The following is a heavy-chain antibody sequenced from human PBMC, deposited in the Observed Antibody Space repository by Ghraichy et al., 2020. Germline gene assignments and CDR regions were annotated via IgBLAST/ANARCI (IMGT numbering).Heavy chain of an antibody. Sequence: GGSLRLSCTASGFTFGDYAMSWFRQAPGKGLEWVGFIRSKAYGGTTEYAASVIGRFTISRDDSKSIAYLQMNSLKTEDTAVYYCTRDPSIAAAGTDQFDYWGQGTLVTVSS. J-gene: IGHJ4*02. CDR3: TRDPSIAAAGTDQFDY. V-gene: IGHV3-49*03. D-gene: IGHD6-13*01. CDR1: GFTFGDYA. CDR2: IRSKAYGGTT.